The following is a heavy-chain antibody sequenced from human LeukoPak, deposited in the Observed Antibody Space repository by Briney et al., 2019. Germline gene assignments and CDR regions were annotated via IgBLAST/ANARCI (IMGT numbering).Heavy chain of an antibody. CDR1: GFTFSSYG. CDR2: IWYDGSNK. V-gene: IGHV3-33*06. CDR3: AKGGSSGHEAFDI. D-gene: IGHD3-22*01. Sequence: PGGSLRLSCAASGFTFSSYGMHWVRQAPGKGLEWVAVIWYDGSNKYYADSVKGRSTISRDNSKNTLYLQMNSLRAEDTAVYYCAKGGSSGHEAFDIWGQGTMVTVSS. J-gene: IGHJ3*02.